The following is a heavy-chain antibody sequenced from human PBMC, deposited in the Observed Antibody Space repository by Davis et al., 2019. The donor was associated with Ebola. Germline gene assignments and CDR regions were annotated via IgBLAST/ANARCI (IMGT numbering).Heavy chain of an antibody. J-gene: IGHJ5*02. CDR2: INPNSGGT. Sequence: ASVKVSCKASGYTFTGYYMHWVRQAPGQGLEWMGWINPNSGGTNYAQKFQGRVTMTRDTSISTAYMELSRLRSDDTAVYYCARVQRRTRGGWFDPWGQGTLVTVSS. V-gene: IGHV1-2*02. CDR1: GYTFTGYY. CDR3: ARVQRRTRGGWFDP. D-gene: IGHD2-2*01.